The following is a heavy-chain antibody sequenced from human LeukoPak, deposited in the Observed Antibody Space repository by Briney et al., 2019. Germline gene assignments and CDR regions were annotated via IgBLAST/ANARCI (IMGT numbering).Heavy chain of an antibody. Sequence: ASVTVSCKASGYTFTHYGISWVRQAPGQGLEWMGWISAYDGNTHYAQKFQGRVTMTTAISTSTAYMELRSLRSDDTAVYYCARYRSGYRGWIDYWGQGTRVTVSS. CDR1: GYTFTHYG. D-gene: IGHD3-22*01. J-gene: IGHJ4*02. CDR3: ARYRSGYRGWIDY. V-gene: IGHV1-18*01. CDR2: ISAYDGNT.